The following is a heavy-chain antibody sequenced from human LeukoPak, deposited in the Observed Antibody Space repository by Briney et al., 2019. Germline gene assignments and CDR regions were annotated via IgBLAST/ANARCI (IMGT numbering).Heavy chain of an antibody. V-gene: IGHV1-18*01. CDR2: ISAYNGNT. D-gene: IGHD3-22*01. J-gene: IGHJ4*02. Sequence: ASVKVSCKASGYTFTSYGISWVRQAPGRGLEWRGWISAYNGNTNYAQKLQGRVTMTTDTSTSTAYMELRSLRSDDTAVYYCASSPLSWYDSSGYYLMFDDWGQGTLVTVSS. CDR1: GYTFTSYG. CDR3: ASSPLSWYDSSGYYLMFDD.